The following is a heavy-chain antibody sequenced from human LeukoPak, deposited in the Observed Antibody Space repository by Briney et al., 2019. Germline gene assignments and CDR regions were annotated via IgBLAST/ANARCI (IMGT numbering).Heavy chain of an antibody. CDR2: IYSSGST. J-gene: IGHJ4*02. Sequence: GGSLRLSCAVSGFTVSSNYMSWVRQAPGRGLEWVSVIYSSGSTYYADSVKGRFTISRDNSKNTLYLQMNSLRAEDTAVYYCARDQGSSVDYWGQGTLVTVSS. V-gene: IGHV3-53*01. CDR3: ARDQGSSVDY. CDR1: GFTVSSNY.